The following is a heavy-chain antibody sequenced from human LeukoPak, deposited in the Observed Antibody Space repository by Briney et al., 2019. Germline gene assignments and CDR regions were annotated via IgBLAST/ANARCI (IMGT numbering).Heavy chain of an antibody. CDR3: ARDPYSETYYHRGLFDY. CDR1: GYSISSGYY. Sequence: SETLSLTXTVSGYSISSGYYWGWIRQPPGKGPEWIASFYHSGNTHYNSSLKSRVTISVDTSKNQFSLRLSSVTAADTAVYYCARDPYSETYYHRGLFDYWGQGTLVTVSS. D-gene: IGHD5-12*01. J-gene: IGHJ4*02. CDR2: FYHSGNT. V-gene: IGHV4-38-2*02.